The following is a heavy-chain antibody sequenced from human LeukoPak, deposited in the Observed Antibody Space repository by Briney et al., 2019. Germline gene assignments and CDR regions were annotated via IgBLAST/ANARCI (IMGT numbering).Heavy chain of an antibody. CDR3: ARGEVGATLGFFDY. CDR1: GGSISSGDYY. D-gene: IGHD1-26*01. V-gene: IGHV4-30-4*08. J-gene: IGHJ4*02. CDR2: IYYSGST. Sequence: PSETLSLTCTVSGGSISSGDYYWSWIRQPPGKGLEWIGYIYYSGSTYYNPSLKSRVTISVDTSKNQFSLKLSSVTAADTAVYYCARGEVGATLGFFDYWGQGTLVTVSS.